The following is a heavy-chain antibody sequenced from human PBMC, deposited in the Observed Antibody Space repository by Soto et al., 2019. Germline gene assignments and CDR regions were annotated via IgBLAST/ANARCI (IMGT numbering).Heavy chain of an antibody. Sequence: QVYLQQSGPGLVKPSGTLSLTCAVSGDSISSTHWWTWVRQTPGKGLEWIGEVYHSGITSYNPSLKRRGTISIDKSDNHFSLQLTSVTAADTAVCSCATLPPPIVVTVLPIPTWGQGTLVSVSS. CDR3: ATLPPPIVVTVLPIPT. V-gene: IGHV4-4*02. J-gene: IGHJ4*02. D-gene: IGHD2-21*01. CDR1: GDSISSTHW. CDR2: VYHSGIT.